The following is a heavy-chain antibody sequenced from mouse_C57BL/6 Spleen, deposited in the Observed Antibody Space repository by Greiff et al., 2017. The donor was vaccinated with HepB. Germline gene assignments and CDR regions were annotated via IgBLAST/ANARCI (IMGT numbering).Heavy chain of an antibody. CDR1: GYTFTSYW. CDR2: INPSTGDT. V-gene: IGHV1-53*01. CDR3: AREGYDVNNYFDY. J-gene: IGHJ2*01. Sequence: QVQLQQSGTELVKPGASVKLSCKASGYTFTSYWMHWVKQRPGQGLEWIGYINPSTGDTNYNQKFKSKATLTVDKSSSTAYMQLSSLTSEDSAVYYCAREGYDVNNYFDYWGQGTTLTVSS. D-gene: IGHD2-2*01.